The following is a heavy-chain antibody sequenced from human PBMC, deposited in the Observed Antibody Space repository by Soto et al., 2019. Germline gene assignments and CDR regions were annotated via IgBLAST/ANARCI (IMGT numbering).Heavy chain of an antibody. CDR1: GGSFSGYY. Sequence: PSETLSLTCAVYGGSFSGYYWSWIRQPPGKGLEWIGEINHSGSTNYNPSLKSRVTISVDTSKNQFSLKLSSVTAADTAVYYCARGSVLRYFDWLPHYYYYGMDVWGQGTTVTVSS. J-gene: IGHJ6*02. V-gene: IGHV4-34*01. CDR2: INHSGST. D-gene: IGHD3-9*01. CDR3: ARGSVLRYFDWLPHYYYYGMDV.